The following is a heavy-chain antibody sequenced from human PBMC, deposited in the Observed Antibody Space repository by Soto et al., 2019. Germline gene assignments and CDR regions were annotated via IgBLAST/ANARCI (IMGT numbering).Heavy chain of an antibody. CDR1: GDSISSDKW. CDR2: VYHSGNT. J-gene: IGHJ4*02. CDR3: ARGDRKQQRDY. D-gene: IGHD6-13*01. Sequence: SETLSLSCAVSGDSISSDKWWSWVRQPPGKGLEWIGEVYHSGNTNYNPSLKSRVIISVDKSKNQFSLKLSSVTDADTAMYYCARGDRKQQRDYWGQGTLVTVSS. V-gene: IGHV4-4*02.